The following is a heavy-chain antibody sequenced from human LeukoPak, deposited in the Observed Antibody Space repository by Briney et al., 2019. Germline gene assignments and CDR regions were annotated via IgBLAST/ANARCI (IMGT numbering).Heavy chain of an antibody. J-gene: IGHJ5*02. CDR2: IYYSGST. CDR1: AYSISSGYY. V-gene: IGHV4-38-2*02. D-gene: IGHD6-19*01. CDR3: ARSQARLSWFDP. Sequence: SETLSLTCTVSAYSISSGYYWGWIRQPPGKGLEWIGSIYYSGSTHYNPSLKSRVTISVDTSKNQLSLKLRSVTAEDTAVYYCARSQARLSWFDPWGQGILVTVSS.